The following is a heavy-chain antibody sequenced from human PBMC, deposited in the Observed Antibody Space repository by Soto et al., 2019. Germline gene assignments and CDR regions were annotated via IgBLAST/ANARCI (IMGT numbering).Heavy chain of an antibody. CDR2: IYYSGFT. Sequence: SETLSLTCTVSSGSISSAGYNWSWIRQHPGKGLEWIGYIYYSGFTYYNPSLKSRVTISVDTSKNQFSLKLSSVTAADTAVYYCARSVFPWGQGTLVTVSS. V-gene: IGHV4-31*03. CDR3: ARSVFP. CDR1: SGSISSAGYN. J-gene: IGHJ5*02.